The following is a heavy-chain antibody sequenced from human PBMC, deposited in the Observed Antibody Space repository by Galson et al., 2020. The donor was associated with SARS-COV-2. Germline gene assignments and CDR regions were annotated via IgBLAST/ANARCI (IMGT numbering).Heavy chain of an antibody. CDR1: GFTFSTYS. V-gene: IGHV3-21*01. J-gene: IGHJ4*02. CDR3: AREMGSYSGSPNYFNY. CDR2: ISSNSRHL. Sequence: GGSLRLSCAASGFTFSTYSMTSVRQAPGTGLERVPSISSNSRHLYSAESVNGRFTISRDNAKNSLYLQMNSLRAEDTAVYYCAREMGSYSGSPNYFNYWGQGTLVTVSS. D-gene: IGHD1-26*01.